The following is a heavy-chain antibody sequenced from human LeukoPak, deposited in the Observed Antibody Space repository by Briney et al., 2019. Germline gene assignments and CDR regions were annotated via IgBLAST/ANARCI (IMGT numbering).Heavy chain of an antibody. CDR2: IKQDGSEK. D-gene: IGHD3-16*01. CDR3: ARDRGITFGGVMSSINWFDP. V-gene: IGHV3-7*01. Sequence: PGGSLRLSCAASGFPFSSYAMSWVRQAPGKGLEWVANIKQDGSEKYYVDSVKGRFTISRDNAKNSLYLQMNSLRAEDTAVYYCARDRGITFGGVMSSINWFDPWGQGTLVTVSS. CDR1: GFPFSSYA. J-gene: IGHJ5*02.